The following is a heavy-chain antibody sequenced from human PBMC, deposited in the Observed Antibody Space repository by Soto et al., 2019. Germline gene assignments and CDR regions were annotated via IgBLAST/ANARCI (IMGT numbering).Heavy chain of an antibody. J-gene: IGHJ6*02. Sequence: EVQLLESGGGLVQPGGSLRLSCAASGFPFTTYSMNWVRQAPGKGLEWVSGISGSGISTYYADSVKGRFTISRDNSKNTVFLQMNSLRAEDTALYYCAKPPVVTASYYYQDMDVWGQGTAVTVSS. V-gene: IGHV3-23*01. D-gene: IGHD2-2*01. CDR2: ISGSGIST. CDR3: AKPPVVTASYYYQDMDV. CDR1: GFPFTTYS.